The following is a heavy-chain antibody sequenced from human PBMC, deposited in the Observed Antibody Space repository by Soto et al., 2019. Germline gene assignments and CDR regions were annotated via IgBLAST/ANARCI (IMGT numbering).Heavy chain of an antibody. Sequence: PGGSLRLSCATSGFPSSAYGIHWVRQAPGKGLEWVAVIWSDGSQKFYAESVKGRFTVPRDDSKNTVYLHMGNLRAEDTAIYHCAREDAIQADILYYGMDVWGQGTTVTVSS. J-gene: IGHJ6*02. CDR1: GFPSSAYG. CDR3: AREDAIQADILYYGMDV. V-gene: IGHV3-33*01. D-gene: IGHD2-2*01. CDR2: IWSDGSQK.